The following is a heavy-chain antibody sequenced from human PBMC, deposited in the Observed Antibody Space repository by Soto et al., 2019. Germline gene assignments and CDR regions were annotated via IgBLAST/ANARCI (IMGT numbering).Heavy chain of an antibody. V-gene: IGHV5-51*01. Sequence: GESLKISCKGSGYSFTSYWIGWVRQMPGKGLEWMGIIYPGDSDTRYSPSFQGQVTISADKSISTAYLQWSSLKASDTAMYYCARLTCSGGSCKDSSYYGMXVWGQGNTLTVS. CDR3: ARLTCSGGSCKDSSYYGMXV. J-gene: IGHJ6*02. CDR1: GYSFTSYW. CDR2: IYPGDSDT. D-gene: IGHD2-15*01.